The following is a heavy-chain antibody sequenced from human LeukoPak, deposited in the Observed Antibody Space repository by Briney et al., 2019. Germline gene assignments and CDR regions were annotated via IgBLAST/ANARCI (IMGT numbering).Heavy chain of an antibody. D-gene: IGHD2-2*01. V-gene: IGHV3-30-3*01. CDR1: GFTFSSYA. J-gene: IGHJ4*02. Sequence: PGGSLRLSCAASGFTFSSYAMHWVRQAPGKGLEWVAVISYDGSNKYYADSVKGRFTISRDNAKTSVYLEMNSLRAEDTGLYFCVRDDCSSSSCPFDFWGQGVLLTVSS. CDR2: ISYDGSNK. CDR3: VRDDCSSSSCPFDF.